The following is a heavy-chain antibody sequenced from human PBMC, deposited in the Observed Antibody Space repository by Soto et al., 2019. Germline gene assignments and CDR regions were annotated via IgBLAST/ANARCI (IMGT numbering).Heavy chain of an antibody. J-gene: IGHJ4*02. D-gene: IGHD5-12*01. CDR1: GYSISSGCF. CDR3: ARKSYSGYHSYDY. CDR2: MYHDGNT. Sequence: SETLSLTCAVSGYSISSGCFWGWIRQPPGKGLERIANMYHDGNTHYNPSLKGRVTMSVDTSKNQFSLTLNSVTAADTAVYYCARKSYSGYHSYDYWGQGILVTVSS. V-gene: IGHV4-38-2*01.